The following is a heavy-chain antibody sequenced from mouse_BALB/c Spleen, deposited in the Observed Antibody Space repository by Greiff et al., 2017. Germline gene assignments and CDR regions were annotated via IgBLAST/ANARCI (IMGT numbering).Heavy chain of an antibody. CDR2: ISYSGST. J-gene: IGHJ2*01. CDR3: AYRYGGEYYFDY. V-gene: IGHV3-2*02. Sequence: VQLQQSGPGLVKPSQSLSLTCTVTGYSITSDYAWNWIRQFPGNKLEWMGYISYSGSTSYNPSLKSRISITRDTSKNQFFLQLNSVTTEDTATYYCAYRYGGEYYFDYWGQGTTLTVSS. CDR1: GYSITSDYA. D-gene: IGHD2-14*01.